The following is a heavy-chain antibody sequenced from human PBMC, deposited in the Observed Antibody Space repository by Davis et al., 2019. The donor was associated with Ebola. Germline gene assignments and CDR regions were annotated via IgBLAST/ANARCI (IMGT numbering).Heavy chain of an antibody. CDR1: GFTFSSYS. V-gene: IGHV3-21*01. Sequence: PGGSLRLSCAASGFTFSSYSMNWVRQAPGKGLEWASSISSSSSYIYYADSVKGRFTISRDNAKNSLYLQMNSLRAEDTAVYYCARVGYCSGGSCFYYYYYGMDVWGQGTTVTVSS. CDR2: ISSSSSYI. CDR3: ARVGYCSGGSCFYYYYYGMDV. J-gene: IGHJ6*02. D-gene: IGHD2-15*01.